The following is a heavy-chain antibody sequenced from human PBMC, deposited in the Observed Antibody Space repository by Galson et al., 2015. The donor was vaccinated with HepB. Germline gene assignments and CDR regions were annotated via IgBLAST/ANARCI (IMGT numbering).Heavy chain of an antibody. CDR3: ARGLDY. Sequence: SLRLSCAASGFTFSSYAMHWVRQAPGKGLEWVAVISYDGSNKYYADSVKGRFTISRDHSKNTLYLQMNSLRAEDTAVYYCARGLDYWGQGTLVTVSS. J-gene: IGHJ4*02. CDR2: ISYDGSNK. CDR1: GFTFSSYA. V-gene: IGHV3-30*04.